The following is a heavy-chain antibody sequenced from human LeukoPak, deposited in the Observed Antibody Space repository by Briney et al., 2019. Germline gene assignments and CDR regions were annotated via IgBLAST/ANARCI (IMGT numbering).Heavy chain of an antibody. CDR2: VYYSGTT. CDR1: GGSISSSGYY. CDR3: AREYSSSRYDY. D-gene: IGHD2-2*01. Sequence: PSETLSLTCRVSGGSISSSGYYWGWIRQPPGKGLEWIGSVYYSGTTYYNPSLKSRVTISVDPSKSQFSLRLTSVTAADTAVYYCAREYSSSRYDYWGQGALVSVSS. V-gene: IGHV4-39*07. J-gene: IGHJ4*02.